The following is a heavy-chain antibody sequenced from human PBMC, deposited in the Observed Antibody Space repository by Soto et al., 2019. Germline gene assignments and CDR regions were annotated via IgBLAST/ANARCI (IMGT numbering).Heavy chain of an antibody. J-gene: IGHJ4*02. Sequence: QVQLQQWGAGLLKPSETLSLTCVVHGASFNSNYWTWVRQPPGKGLEWIGEINHSGNTNYNASLGSRVTISVDTSKNQFSLNLASVTAADTAVYYCLSARFDYWGQGTLVTVSS. CDR3: LSARFDY. D-gene: IGHD6-19*01. CDR2: INHSGNT. V-gene: IGHV4-34*01. CDR1: GASFNSNY.